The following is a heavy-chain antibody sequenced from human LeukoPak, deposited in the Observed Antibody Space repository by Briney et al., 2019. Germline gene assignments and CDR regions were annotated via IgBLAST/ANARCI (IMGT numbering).Heavy chain of an antibody. CDR1: GFTFSSYG. CDR2: IWYDGSNK. Sequence: GRSLRLSCAASGFTFSSYGMHWVRQAPGKGLEWVAVIWYDGSNKYYADSVKGRFTISRDNAKNSLYLQMNSLRAEDTAVYYCARSGFGELLSDYWGQGTLVTVSS. D-gene: IGHD3-10*01. V-gene: IGHV3-33*01. J-gene: IGHJ4*02. CDR3: ARSGFGELLSDY.